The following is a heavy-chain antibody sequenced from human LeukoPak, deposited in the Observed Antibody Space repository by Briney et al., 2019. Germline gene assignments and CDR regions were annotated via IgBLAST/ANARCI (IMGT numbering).Heavy chain of an antibody. CDR3: AREKAPAAPRNYYYYMDV. D-gene: IGHD2-2*01. Sequence: ASVKVSCKASGYTFTGYYMHWVRQAPGQGLEWMGWINPNSGGTNYAQKFQGRVTMTRDTSISTAYMELSSLRSEDTAVYYCAREKAPAAPRNYYYYMDVWGKGTTVTVSS. CDR2: INPNSGGT. V-gene: IGHV1-2*02. J-gene: IGHJ6*03. CDR1: GYTFTGYY.